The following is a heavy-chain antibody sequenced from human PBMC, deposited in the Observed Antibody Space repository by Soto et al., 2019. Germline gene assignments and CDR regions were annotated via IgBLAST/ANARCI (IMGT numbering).Heavy chain of an antibody. CDR3: ARESVVLAAKVYYGMDV. Sequence: EVQLVESGGGLVQPGGSLRLSCAASRFTFSSYGMNWVRQAPGKGLEWVSYISSSSNTIYYADSVKGRFTISRDNAKNSLYLQMNRLRDEDTAVYYCARESVVLAAKVYYGMDVWGQGTTVTVSS. CDR2: ISSSSNTI. V-gene: IGHV3-48*02. J-gene: IGHJ6*02. D-gene: IGHD2-15*01. CDR1: RFTFSSYG.